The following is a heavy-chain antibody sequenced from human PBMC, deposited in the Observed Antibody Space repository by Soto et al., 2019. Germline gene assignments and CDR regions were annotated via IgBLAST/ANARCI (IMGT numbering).Heavy chain of an antibody. Sequence: GGSLRLSCAASGFTFSSYAMSWVRQAPGKGLEWVSAISGSGGSTYYADSVKGRFTISRDNSKNTLYLQMNSLRAEDTAVYYCAAASSPDYYYYGMDVWGQGTTVTAP. CDR3: AAASSPDYYYYGMDV. D-gene: IGHD6-13*01. CDR2: ISGSGGST. V-gene: IGHV3-23*01. CDR1: GFTFSSYA. J-gene: IGHJ6*02.